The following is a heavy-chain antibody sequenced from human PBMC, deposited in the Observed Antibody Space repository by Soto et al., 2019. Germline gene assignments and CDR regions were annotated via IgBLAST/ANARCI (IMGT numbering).Heavy chain of an antibody. J-gene: IGHJ3*01. CDR1: GYTFTNYY. V-gene: IGHV1-46*01. CDR3: ERGRLPSEGLSLCPFDL. CDR2: INPSGGST. D-gene: IGHD3-16*02. Sequence: ASVKVSCKASGYTFTNYYLHWVRQAPGQGPEWMGIINPSGGSTSYAQKFRGRVTLTRDTSTSTVYMELSSLRSEDTALYFCERGRLPSEGLSLCPFDLWGQGTVFT.